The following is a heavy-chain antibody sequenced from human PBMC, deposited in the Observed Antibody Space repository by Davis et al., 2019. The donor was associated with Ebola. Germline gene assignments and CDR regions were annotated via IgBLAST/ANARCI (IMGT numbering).Heavy chain of an antibody. V-gene: IGHV3-48*01. Sequence: GESLKISCVVSGFSFDNSWMTWVRQAPGKGLEWVSSITTNGWSTYYADSVKGRFIISRDNAKNSLFLQMHSLRGDDTAVYFCARETPISSRSDWWGQGTLVTVSS. CDR1: GFSFDNSW. D-gene: IGHD2-2*01. J-gene: IGHJ4*02. CDR2: ITTNGWST. CDR3: ARETPISSRSDW.